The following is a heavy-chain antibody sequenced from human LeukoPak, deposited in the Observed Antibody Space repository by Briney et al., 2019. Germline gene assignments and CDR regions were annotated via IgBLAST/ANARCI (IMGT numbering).Heavy chain of an antibody. CDR2: INDDGTST. CDR3: ARVYGPGMDEYFHL. V-gene: IGHV3-74*01. D-gene: IGHD3-10*01. J-gene: IGHJ1*01. Sequence: GGSLRLSCAASGFTFSGAWMHWVRQAPGKGLVRVSRINDDGTSTRYADSVKGRFTISRDNAKDTLYLQMNSLRAEDTAVYYCARVYGPGMDEYFHLWGQGTLVTVSS. CDR1: GFTFSGAW.